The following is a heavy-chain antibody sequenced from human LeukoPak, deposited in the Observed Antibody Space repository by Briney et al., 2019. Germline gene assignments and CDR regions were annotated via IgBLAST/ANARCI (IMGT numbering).Heavy chain of an antibody. D-gene: IGHD1-20*01. CDR1: GFTFSSYW. Sequence: TGGSLRLSCAASGFTFSSYWMSWVRQAPGKGLEWVANIKQDGSEKYYVDSVKGRFTISRDNAKNTLYLQMNSLRAEDTAVYYCAKGIPENNLYYFDYWGQGTLVTVSS. J-gene: IGHJ4*02. V-gene: IGHV3-7*05. CDR3: AKGIPENNLYYFDY. CDR2: IKQDGSEK.